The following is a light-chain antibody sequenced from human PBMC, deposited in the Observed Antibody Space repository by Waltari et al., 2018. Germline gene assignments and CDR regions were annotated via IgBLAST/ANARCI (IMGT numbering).Light chain of an antibody. Sequence: DIQMTQSPSTLSASVRDRVTITWRASQSISSWLAWYQQKPGKAPKLLIYKASSLESGVPSRLSGSGSGTEFTLTLSSLQSDSVATYFCQQYTSYSWTFGQGTKVEIK. J-gene: IGKJ1*01. CDR1: QSISSW. CDR2: KAS. CDR3: QQYTSYSWT. V-gene: IGKV1-5*03.